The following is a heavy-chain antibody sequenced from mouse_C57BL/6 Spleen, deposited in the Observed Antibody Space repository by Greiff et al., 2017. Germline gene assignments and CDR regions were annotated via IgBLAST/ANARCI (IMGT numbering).Heavy chain of an antibody. J-gene: IGHJ3*01. V-gene: IGHV1-64*01. D-gene: IGHD2-1*01. CDR3: FYYGNYRFAY. CDR2: IQPNSGST. CDR1: VYTFTSYW. Sequence: QVQLQQSGAELVKPGASVKLSCKASVYTFTSYWMHWVKQRPGQGLEWIGMIQPNSGSTNYNEKFQSKATLTVDKSSSTAYMQLSSLTSEDSAVYYCFYYGNYRFAYCGQVTLVTVSA.